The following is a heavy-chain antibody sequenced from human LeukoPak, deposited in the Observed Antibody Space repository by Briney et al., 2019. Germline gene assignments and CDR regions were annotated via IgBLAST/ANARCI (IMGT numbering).Heavy chain of an antibody. CDR1: GFTFSSYW. CDR2: IKQDGSEK. D-gene: IGHD1-26*01. Sequence: PGGSLRLSCAACGFTFSSYWMSWVRQVPGKGLEWVANIKQDGSEKYYVDSVKGRFTISRDNAKNSLYLQMNSLRAEDTAVYYCARELWEYYCDYWGQGTLVTVSS. V-gene: IGHV3-7*01. CDR3: ARELWEYYCDY. J-gene: IGHJ4*02.